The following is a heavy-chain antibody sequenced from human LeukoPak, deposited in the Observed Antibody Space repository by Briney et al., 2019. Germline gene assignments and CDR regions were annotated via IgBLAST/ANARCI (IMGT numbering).Heavy chain of an antibody. Sequence: PSETLSLTCTVSGGSISSSSYYWGWIRQPPGKGLEWIGSIYYSGSTYYNPSLKSRVTISVDTSKNQFSLKLSSVTAADTAVYYCARHADRAMAIDYWGQGTLVTVSS. CDR1: GGSISSSSYY. J-gene: IGHJ4*02. CDR3: ARHADRAMAIDY. CDR2: IYYSGST. D-gene: IGHD5-18*01. V-gene: IGHV4-39*01.